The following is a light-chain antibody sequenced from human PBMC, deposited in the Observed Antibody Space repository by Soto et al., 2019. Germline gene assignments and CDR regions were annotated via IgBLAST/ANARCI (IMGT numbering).Light chain of an antibody. V-gene: IGKV1-27*01. CDR3: QKYNHAQT. Sequence: DIQLTQSPSSLSASVGDRVTITCRASQAISSYLAWYQQKPGKVPELLIYATSTLQSGAPSRFSGSGSGTDFTLTISSLQPEDVATYYCQKYNHAQTFGGGTKVEIK. CDR1: QAISSY. J-gene: IGKJ4*01. CDR2: ATS.